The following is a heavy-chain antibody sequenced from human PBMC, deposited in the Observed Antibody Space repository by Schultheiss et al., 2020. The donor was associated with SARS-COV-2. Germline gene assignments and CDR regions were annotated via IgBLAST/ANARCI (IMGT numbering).Heavy chain of an antibody. CDR2: IWHDGSKM. CDR3: ARDPGFCSGGKCYSPYKFGMDV. Sequence: GGSLRLSCVASGFTFSNFGMHWVRQAPGKGLEWVAVIWHDGSKMYYEDSVKGRFTISRDNSKNTLYLQTNSMRAEDTAVYYCARDPGFCSGGKCYSPYKFGMDVWGQGTTVTVSS. J-gene: IGHJ6*02. CDR1: GFTFSNFG. D-gene: IGHD2-15*01. V-gene: IGHV3-33*08.